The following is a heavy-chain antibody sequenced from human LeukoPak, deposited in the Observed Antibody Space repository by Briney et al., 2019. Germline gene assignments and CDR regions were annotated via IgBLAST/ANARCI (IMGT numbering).Heavy chain of an antibody. CDR2: IWYDGSNK. J-gene: IGHJ3*02. CDR1: GFTFSSYG. V-gene: IGHV3-33*06. D-gene: IGHD6-19*01. CDR3: AKARTRAAVAGDAFDI. Sequence: PGRSLRLSCAASGFTFSSYGMHWVRQAPGKGLEWVAVIWYDGSNKYYADSVKGRFTISRDNSKNTPYLQMNSLRAEDTAVYYCAKARTRAAVAGDAFDIWGQGTMVTVSS.